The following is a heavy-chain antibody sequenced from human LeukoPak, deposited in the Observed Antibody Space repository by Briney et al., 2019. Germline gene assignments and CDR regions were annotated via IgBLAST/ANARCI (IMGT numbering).Heavy chain of an antibody. J-gene: IGHJ3*02. CDR3: ARARYVNSFYAFDI. CDR2: LSKSGNT. D-gene: IGHD3-9*01. V-gene: IGHV4-59*01. Sequence: SETLSLTCTVSGGSISSYYWSWSRLPPGKGLEWIGYLSKSGNTNYSPSLKSRVTIFGDTSKNQFFLKLSSVTAADTAVYYCARARYVNSFYAFDIWGQGTLVTVSS. CDR1: GGSISSYY.